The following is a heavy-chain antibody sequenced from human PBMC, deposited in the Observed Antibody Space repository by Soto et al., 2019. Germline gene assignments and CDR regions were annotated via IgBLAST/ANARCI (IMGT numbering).Heavy chain of an antibody. J-gene: IGHJ4*02. CDR2: INPNSGDT. Sequence: ASVKVSCKASGYTFTGYFLHWVRQAPGQGLEWMGWINPNSGDTNYAQKFQGRVTMTRGTSISTAYMELSRLSSDDTAVFYCARVKNYYDSSGPFDYWGQGTLVTVSS. CDR3: ARVKNYYDSSGPFDY. CDR1: GYTFTGYF. V-gene: IGHV1-2*02. D-gene: IGHD3-22*01.